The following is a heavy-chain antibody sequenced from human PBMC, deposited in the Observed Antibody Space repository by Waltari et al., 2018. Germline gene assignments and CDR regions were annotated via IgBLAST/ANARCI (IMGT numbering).Heavy chain of an antibody. CDR1: GFNVNNYY. CDR3: ARGRGFIIDT. CDR2: INLGGDT. D-gene: IGHD3-10*01. V-gene: IGHV3-66*02. J-gene: IGHJ5*01. Sequence: EVHLVASGGGLVQPGGSLRLSCAVSGFNVNNYYMHWVRQAPGKGLEWVSVINLGGDTYYGDSVKGRFTISRDNSKNTLDLQVNSLRSDDTAVYFCARGRGFIIDTWGHGTLVTVSS.